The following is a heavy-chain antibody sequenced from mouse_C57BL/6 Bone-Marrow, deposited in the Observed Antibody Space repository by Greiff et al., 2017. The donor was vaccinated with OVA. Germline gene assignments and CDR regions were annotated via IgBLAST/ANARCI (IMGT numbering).Heavy chain of an antibody. V-gene: IGHV3-1*01. CDR2: ISYSGST. Sequence: EVKVVESGPGMVKPSQSLSLTCTVTGYSITSGYDWHCIRHFPGNKLEWMGYISYSGSTNYNPSLKSRISITHDTSKNHFFLKLNSVTTEDTATYCCARGLVYAMDYWGQGTSVTVSS. J-gene: IGHJ4*01. CDR1: GYSITSGYD. CDR3: ARGLVYAMDY.